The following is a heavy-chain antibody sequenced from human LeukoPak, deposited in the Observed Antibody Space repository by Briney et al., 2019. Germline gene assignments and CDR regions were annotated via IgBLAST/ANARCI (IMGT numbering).Heavy chain of an antibody. CDR1: GGSISSYY. Sequence: SETLSLTCTVSGGSISSYYWSWIRQPPGKGLEWIGYIYFTGRTNYNPSLKSRVTTSIDTSENQFSLQLTSVTAADTAVYYCARAVGSVGSLLGYYYYYMDVWGRGTTVTVSS. CDR3: ARAVGSVGSLLGYYYYYMDV. V-gene: IGHV4-59*01. CDR2: IYFTGRT. J-gene: IGHJ6*03. D-gene: IGHD1-26*01.